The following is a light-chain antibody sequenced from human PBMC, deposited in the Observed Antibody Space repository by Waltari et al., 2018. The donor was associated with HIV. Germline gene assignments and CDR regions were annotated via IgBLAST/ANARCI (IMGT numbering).Light chain of an antibody. J-gene: IGLJ2*01. CDR2: SDH. Sequence: QSVLTQPPSASGTPGQKVTISCSGGTANIGAHFVFWFQQFPGTAPKLLIYSDHLRPSGVPSRFSGSKSGTSASLTISGLRSDDEAHYFCAVLDDTLGGGVFGGGTKLTVL. CDR3: AVLDDTLGGGV. V-gene: IGLV1-47*02. CDR1: TANIGAHF.